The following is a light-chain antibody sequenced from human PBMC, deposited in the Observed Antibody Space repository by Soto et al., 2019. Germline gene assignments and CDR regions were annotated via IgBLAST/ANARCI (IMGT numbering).Light chain of an antibody. CDR3: QQYGSSSFT. J-gene: IGKJ3*01. Sequence: EIVLTQSPGTLSLSPGERATLSCRASQSVTSNYLAWYQQKPGQAPRLLIYGTSSRATGIADRFSGSGSGTAFTLTISRLEPEDFAVYYCQQYGSSSFTFGPGTKVDMK. CDR2: GTS. CDR1: QSVTSNY. V-gene: IGKV3-20*01.